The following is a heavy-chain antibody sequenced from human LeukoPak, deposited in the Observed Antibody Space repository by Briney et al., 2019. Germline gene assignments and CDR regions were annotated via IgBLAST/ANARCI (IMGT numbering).Heavy chain of an antibody. J-gene: IGHJ4*02. D-gene: IGHD3-3*01. V-gene: IGHV3-21*01. Sequence: GGALRLSCAHSGFTLSSHSMTWVRQAPGNGLEWASSMCSGLRYIYYADPVRGRFTISRDNPKNPLSFLPNTLRLDAPAVYSLGRDRRTGASRLFVVQGGQGTLVSVSS. CDR3: GRDRRTGASRLFVVQ. CDR2: MCSGLRYI. CDR1: GFTLSSHS.